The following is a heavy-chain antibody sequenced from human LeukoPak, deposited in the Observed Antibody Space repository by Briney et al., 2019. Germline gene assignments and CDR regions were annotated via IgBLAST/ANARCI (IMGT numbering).Heavy chain of an antibody. Sequence: PSETLSLTCTVSGGSMSSSYWSWIRQPPGKGLEWIGYINYSGSTKYNPSLKSRVTISEDTSKNQLSLNMTSVTDADTAVYYCARVSRWQLPYFDFWGQGALVTVSS. J-gene: IGHJ4*02. V-gene: IGHV4-59*01. D-gene: IGHD4-23*01. CDR2: INYSGST. CDR3: ARVSRWQLPYFDF. CDR1: GGSMSSSY.